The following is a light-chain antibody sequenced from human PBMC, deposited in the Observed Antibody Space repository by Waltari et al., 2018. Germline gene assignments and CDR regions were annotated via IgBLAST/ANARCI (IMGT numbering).Light chain of an antibody. V-gene: IGKV3-15*01. Sequence: EIVMTQSPATLSVSPGERATLSCSASQIINSNLAWYQQKPGQAPRLLIYGASTRATGIPARFSGSGSGTEFTLTISSMQSEDFAVYYCQQYNNWPRTFGQGTKVEIK. CDR2: GAS. CDR1: QIINSN. CDR3: QQYNNWPRT. J-gene: IGKJ1*01.